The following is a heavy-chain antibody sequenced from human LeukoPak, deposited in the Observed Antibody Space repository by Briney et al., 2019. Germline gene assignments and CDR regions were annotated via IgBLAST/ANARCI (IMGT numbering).Heavy chain of an antibody. CDR2: INGNGATT. V-gene: IGHV3-23*01. CDR1: GFTFSSSA. J-gene: IGHJ4*02. Sequence: GSLTLSCAASGFTFSSSAMSWVRQPPGKGLEWVSSINGNGATTYYPDSVKGRFTIAGDNSKNTLSLQMNSLRAEDTAVYYCAKERRRVDTEMVRSYYFEHWGQGTLVTVSS. D-gene: IGHD5-18*01. CDR3: AKERRRVDTEMVRSYYFEH.